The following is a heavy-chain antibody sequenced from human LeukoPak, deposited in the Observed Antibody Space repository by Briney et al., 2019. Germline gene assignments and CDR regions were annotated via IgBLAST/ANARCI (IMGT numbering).Heavy chain of an antibody. V-gene: IGHV3-7*03. J-gene: IGHJ3*02. CDR1: GFTFSSYW. Sequence: GGSLRLSCVASGFTFSSYWMSWVRQAPGKGLEWVANIKQDGSEKYYVDSVKGRFTISRDNAKNSLYLQMNSLRAEDTAVYYCARVFCSSTSCYVSSEAFDIWGQGTMVTVSS. D-gene: IGHD2-2*01. CDR3: ARVFCSSTSCYVSSEAFDI. CDR2: IKQDGSEK.